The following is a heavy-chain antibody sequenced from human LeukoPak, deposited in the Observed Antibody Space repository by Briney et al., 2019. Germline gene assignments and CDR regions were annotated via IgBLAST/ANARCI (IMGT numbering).Heavy chain of an antibody. CDR3: ARGEDILTGYYVIDY. CDR2: IIPIFGTA. CDR1: GYTFTSYG. D-gene: IGHD3-9*01. Sequence: GASVKVSCKASGYTFTSYGISWVRQAPGQGLEWMGGIIPIFGTANYAQKFQGGVTITADDSTSTAYMELSSLRSEDTAVYYCARGEDILTGYYVIDYWGQGTLVTVSS. J-gene: IGHJ4*02. V-gene: IGHV1-69*13.